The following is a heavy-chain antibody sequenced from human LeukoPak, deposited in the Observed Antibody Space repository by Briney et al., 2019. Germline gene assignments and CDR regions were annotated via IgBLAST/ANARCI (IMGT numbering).Heavy chain of an antibody. CDR2: IKEEGSEE. Sequence: PGGPLRLSCAASGFTFRSYWMSWVRQAPGKGLEGVANIKEEGSEEYYVDSVKGRFTISRDNAMHSLYLQINRRRAEDMAVYYCAIAGDKGSVDYWGQGTLVTVSS. V-gene: IGHV3-7*01. CDR3: AIAGDKGSVDY. CDR1: GFTFRSYW. D-gene: IGHD3-16*01. J-gene: IGHJ4*02.